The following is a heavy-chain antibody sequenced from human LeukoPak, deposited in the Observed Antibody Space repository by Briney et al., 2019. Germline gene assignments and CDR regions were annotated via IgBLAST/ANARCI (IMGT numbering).Heavy chain of an antibody. CDR2: IYQRGSP. Sequence: AETLSLTRAVYGGSLSVYYGSGIRHPPGEGLEWRGEIYQRGSPNYNPSIKSRVTISVDPSKKQFSLRLSPVTAADTAVYYCAAGCSSTSCYWYYYTDVWGKGTTVTVSS. D-gene: IGHD2-2*01. CDR1: GGSLSVYY. CDR3: AAGCSSTSCYWYYYTDV. V-gene: IGHV4-34*01. J-gene: IGHJ6*03.